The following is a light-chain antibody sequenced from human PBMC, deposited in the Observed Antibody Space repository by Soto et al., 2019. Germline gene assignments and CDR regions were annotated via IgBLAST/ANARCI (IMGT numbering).Light chain of an antibody. J-gene: IGKJ3*01. V-gene: IGKV1-39*01. CDR2: GTS. Sequence: DIQMTQSPLSLSASVGESVTITCRASQHISHFLNWYQQKPGKPPRLLIFGTSNLQSGVPSRFRGSRSETDFSLTISGLKPEDFSTYICQQSYRSPLNFGPGTRVA. CDR3: QQSYRSPLN. CDR1: QHISHF.